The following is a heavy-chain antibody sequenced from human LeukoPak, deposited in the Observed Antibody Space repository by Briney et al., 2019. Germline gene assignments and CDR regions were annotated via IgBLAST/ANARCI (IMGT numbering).Heavy chain of an antibody. CDR3: TTDGGIEVRPLFDF. V-gene: IGHV3-15*01. J-gene: IGHJ4*02. CDR1: GFSFSDAW. Sequence: GGSLKLSCAASGFSFSDAWMSWVRQAPGKGLEWVGHIKSMADGGTTHFAAALKGRFSISIDDSKDTVYLQMNSLKTEDTALYYCTTDGGIEVRPLFDFWGQGTLVTVSS. D-gene: IGHD6-6*01. CDR2: IKSMADGGTT.